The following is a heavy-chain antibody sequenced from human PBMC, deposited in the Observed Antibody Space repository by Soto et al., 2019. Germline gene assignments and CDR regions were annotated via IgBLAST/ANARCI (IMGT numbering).Heavy chain of an antibody. CDR1: GFTFSSYG. D-gene: IGHD4-17*01. J-gene: IGHJ6*03. Sequence: GGSLRLSCAASGFTFSSYGMHWVRQAPGKGLEWVSYISSSSSTIYYADSVRVRFTISRDNAKNSLYLQMNSLRAEDTAVYYYARATATTVGPYSSSYMDVWGKGTTITXSS. CDR3: ARATATTVGPYSSSYMDV. V-gene: IGHV3-48*01. CDR2: ISSSSSTI.